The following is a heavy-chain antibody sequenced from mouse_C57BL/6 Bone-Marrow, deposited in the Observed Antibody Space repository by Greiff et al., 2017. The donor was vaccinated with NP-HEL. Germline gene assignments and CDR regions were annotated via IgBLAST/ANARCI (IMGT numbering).Heavy chain of an antibody. CDR2: IYPRSGNT. D-gene: IGHD1-1*01. J-gene: IGHJ2*01. CDR3: ARWRITTVVAPGY. V-gene: IGHV1-81*01. Sequence: QVHVKQSGAELARPGASVKLSCKASGYTFTSYGISWVKQRTGQGLEWIGEIYPRSGNTYYNEKFKGKATLTADKSSSTAYMELRSLTSEDSAVXFCARWRITTVVAPGYWGQGTTLTVSS. CDR1: GYTFTSYG.